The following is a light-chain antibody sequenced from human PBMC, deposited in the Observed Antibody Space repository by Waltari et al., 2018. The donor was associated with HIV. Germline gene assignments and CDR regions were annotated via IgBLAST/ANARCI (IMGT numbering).Light chain of an antibody. V-gene: IGLV1-40*01. CDR3: QSYDSGLTAYV. CDR2: GNT. CDR1: SCNIGAGYD. Sequence: QSVLTQPPSVSGAPGQRVTISCTGSSCNIGAGYDVHWFQQLPGTAPKLLIYGNTNRPAGVPDRFSGSKSGTSASLAITGLQAEDEADYYCQSYDSGLTAYVFGTGTKVTVL. J-gene: IGLJ1*01.